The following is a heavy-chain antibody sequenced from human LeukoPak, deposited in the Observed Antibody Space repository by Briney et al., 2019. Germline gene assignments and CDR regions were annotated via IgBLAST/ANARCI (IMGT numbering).Heavy chain of an antibody. V-gene: IGHV1-2*02. D-gene: IGHD3-10*01. CDR1: GYTFTGYY. Sequence: GASVKVSCKASGYTFTGYYMHWVRQAPGQGLEWMGWINPNSGGTNYAQKLQGRVTMTRDTSISTAYMELSRLRSDDTAVYYCARDIFGSGSYYSHYWGQGTLVTVSS. CDR2: INPNSGGT. CDR3: ARDIFGSGSYYSHY. J-gene: IGHJ4*02.